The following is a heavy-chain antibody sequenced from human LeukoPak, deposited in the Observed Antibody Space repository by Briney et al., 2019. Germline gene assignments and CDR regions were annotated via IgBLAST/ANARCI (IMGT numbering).Heavy chain of an antibody. Sequence: SETLSLTCTVSGGSISSYYWSWIRQPPGKGLEWIGYIDYSGSTNYNPSLKSRVTISVDTSKNQFSLNLRSMTAADAAVYYCARFPGVYYYYGKDVWGQGTTVTVSS. CDR3: ARFPGVYYYYGKDV. CDR2: IDYSGST. J-gene: IGHJ6*02. CDR1: GGSISSYY. V-gene: IGHV4-59*01.